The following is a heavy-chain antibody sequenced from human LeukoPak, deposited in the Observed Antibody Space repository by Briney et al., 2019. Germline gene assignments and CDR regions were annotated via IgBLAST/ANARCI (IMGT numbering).Heavy chain of an antibody. V-gene: IGHV1-8*01. D-gene: IGHD3-10*01. Sequence: ASVKVSCKASGYTFTSYDINWVRQATGQGLEWMGWMNPNSGNTGYAQKFQGRVTMTRNTSISTAYMELSSLRSEDTAVYYCARARARKLRGVIRAYYMDVWGKGTTVTISS. CDR2: MNPNSGNT. CDR1: GYTFTSYD. J-gene: IGHJ6*03. CDR3: ARARARKLRGVIRAYYMDV.